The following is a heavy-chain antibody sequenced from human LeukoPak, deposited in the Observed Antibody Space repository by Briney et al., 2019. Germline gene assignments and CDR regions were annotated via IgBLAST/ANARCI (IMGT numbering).Heavy chain of an antibody. D-gene: IGHD2-21*02. Sequence: PGGSLRLSCAASGFTFSSYEMNWVRQAPGKGLEWVSYISRSGGTIYYADSMKGRFTISRDNAKNSLYLQMNSLRAEDTAVYYCARTAVNAFDIWGQGTMVTVSS. V-gene: IGHV3-48*03. CDR2: ISRSGGTI. CDR1: GFTFSSYE. J-gene: IGHJ3*02. CDR3: ARTAVNAFDI.